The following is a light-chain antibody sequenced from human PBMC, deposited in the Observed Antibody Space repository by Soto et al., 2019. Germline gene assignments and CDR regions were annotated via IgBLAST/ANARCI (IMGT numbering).Light chain of an antibody. CDR1: SSDIGGYKY. V-gene: IGLV2-14*01. CDR3: SPYTGASTYV. Sequence: QSARTPPASVSGSPGQSITISCTGTSSDIGGYKYVSWYQQHPGKAPKLMIYDVSNRPSGVSNRFSGSKSGNTATLTISGLQGEDEAEYYCSPYTGASTYVFGTGTKVTVL. J-gene: IGLJ1*01. CDR2: DVS.